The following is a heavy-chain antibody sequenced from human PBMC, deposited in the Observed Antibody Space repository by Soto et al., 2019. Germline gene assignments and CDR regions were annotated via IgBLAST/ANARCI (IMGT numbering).Heavy chain of an antibody. CDR3: ATLMTTAPY. Sequence: EAHLVGSGGGLVQPGGSLRLSCAASGFAVSANYLSWVRQAPGKGLEWVSLIYSGGDTDYADSVRGRFTISRDNSKNTLYLQMNSLKAEDTAVYYCATLMTTAPYWGQGALLNVSS. V-gene: IGHV3-66*01. CDR2: IYSGGDT. D-gene: IGHD4-17*01. J-gene: IGHJ4*02. CDR1: GFAVSANY.